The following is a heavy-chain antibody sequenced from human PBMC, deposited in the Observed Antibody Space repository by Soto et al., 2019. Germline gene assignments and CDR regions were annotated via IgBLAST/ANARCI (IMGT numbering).Heavy chain of an antibody. CDR2: FSGSVGST. Sequence: EVQLLESGGGLVQPGGSLRLSCAASGFTFSSYAMSWVRQAPGKGLEWVSAFSGSVGSTYYADSVNGRFTISRDNSKNTLYLQMNRLRAEDTAVYYCDKASGWFGEFDYWGQGTLVTVSS. J-gene: IGHJ4*02. CDR3: DKASGWFGEFDY. D-gene: IGHD3-10*01. V-gene: IGHV3-23*01. CDR1: GFTFSSYA.